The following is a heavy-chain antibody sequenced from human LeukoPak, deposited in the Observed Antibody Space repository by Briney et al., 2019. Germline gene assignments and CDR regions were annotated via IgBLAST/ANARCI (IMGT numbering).Heavy chain of an antibody. CDR1: GFTFSKDS. D-gene: IGHD2-2*01. J-gene: IGHJ6*02. CDR3: AKDQRTMTRRMDV. Sequence: GGSLRLSCAASGFTFSKDSMNWVRQAPGKGLEWVSYINGGGSPIFYADSVRGRFTISRDNAKNSLYLQMNSLRAEDTAVYFCAKDQRTMTRRMDVWGQGTAVTVSS. V-gene: IGHV3-48*01. CDR2: INGGGSPI.